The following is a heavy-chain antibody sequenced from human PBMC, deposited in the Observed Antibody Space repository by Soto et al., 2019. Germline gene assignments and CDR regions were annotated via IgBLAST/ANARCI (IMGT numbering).Heavy chain of an antibody. Sequence: SETLSLTCPVSGGSIRSYYWRWILQPPGKGLEWIGYIYYSGSTNYNPSLKSRVTISVDTSKNQFSLKLSSVTAADTALYYCAREAREGSSYYYYYGMDVWGQGTTVPVSS. V-gene: IGHV4-59*01. CDR3: AREAREGSSYYYYYGMDV. J-gene: IGHJ6*02. CDR2: IYYSGST. CDR1: GGSIRSYY. D-gene: IGHD1-26*01.